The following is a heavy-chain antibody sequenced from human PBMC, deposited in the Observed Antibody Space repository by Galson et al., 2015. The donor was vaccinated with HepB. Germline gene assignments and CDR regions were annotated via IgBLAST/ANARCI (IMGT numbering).Heavy chain of an antibody. J-gene: IGHJ4*02. CDR3: ARTTVGYDSSGYYN. CDR1: GFSLSTSGMC. V-gene: IGHV2-70*11. D-gene: IGHD3-22*01. CDR2: IDWDDDK. Sequence: PALVKPTQTLTLTCAFSGFSLSTSGMCVSWIRQPPGKALEWLARIDWDDDKYYSTSLKTRLTISKDTSKNQVVLTMTNMDPVDTATYYCARTTVGYDSSGYYNWGQGTLVTVSS.